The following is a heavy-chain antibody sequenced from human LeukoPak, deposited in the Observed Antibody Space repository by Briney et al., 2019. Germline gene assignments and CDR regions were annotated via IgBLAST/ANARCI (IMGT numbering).Heavy chain of an antibody. V-gene: IGHV3-7*01. D-gene: IGHD4-17*01. CDR2: VKQDGSER. CDR3: ARGWAVTVDY. CDR1: GFTFSSYW. J-gene: IGHJ4*02. Sequence: PGGSLRLSCSASGFTFSSYWVTWVRQAPGKGLEWVANVKQDGSERNYVDSVKGRFTISRDNAKNSLYLQMNSLRVDDTAVYYCARGWAVTVDYWGQGTLVTVSS.